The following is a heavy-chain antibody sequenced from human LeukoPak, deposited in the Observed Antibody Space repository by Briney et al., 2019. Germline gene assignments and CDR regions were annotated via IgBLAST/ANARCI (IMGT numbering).Heavy chain of an antibody. D-gene: IGHD5-12*01. V-gene: IGHV4-59*08. Sequence: SETLSLTCAVSGGAINSHYWGWIRQPPGKGLQWIGDIYYTGKNNYDPSLKSRVTISLDTSKDHLSLNLTSVLAADTAIYYCVRRDSGWNYFDYWGQGILVTVSS. CDR1: GGAINSHY. CDR3: VRRDSGWNYFDY. J-gene: IGHJ4*02. CDR2: IYYTGKN.